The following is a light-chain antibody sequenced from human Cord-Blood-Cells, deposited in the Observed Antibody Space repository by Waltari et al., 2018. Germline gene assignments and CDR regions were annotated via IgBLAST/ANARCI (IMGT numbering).Light chain of an antibody. CDR3: SSYTSSSTWV. J-gene: IGLJ3*02. CDR2: EVS. V-gene: IGLV2-14*01. Sequence: QSALTQPASVSGSPGQSITISCTGTSRDVGGYNSVSWYQQHPGKAPKLMIYEVSNRPSGVSNRFSGSKSGNTASLTISGLQAEDEADYYCSSYTSSSTWVFGGGTKLTVL. CDR1: SRDVGGYNS.